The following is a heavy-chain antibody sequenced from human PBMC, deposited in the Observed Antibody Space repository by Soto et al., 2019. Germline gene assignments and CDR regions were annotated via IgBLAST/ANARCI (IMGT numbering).Heavy chain of an antibody. Sequence: GGSLRLSCAASGFTVSSNYMSWVRQAPGKGLEWVSVIYSGGSTYYADSVKGRITISRDNSKNTLYLQMNSLRAEDTAVYYCARDLREYSSSWEVYYYYYYMDVWGKGTTVTVSS. J-gene: IGHJ6*03. CDR3: ARDLREYSSSWEVYYYYYYMDV. V-gene: IGHV3-66*01. D-gene: IGHD6-13*01. CDR1: GFTVSSNY. CDR2: IYSGGST.